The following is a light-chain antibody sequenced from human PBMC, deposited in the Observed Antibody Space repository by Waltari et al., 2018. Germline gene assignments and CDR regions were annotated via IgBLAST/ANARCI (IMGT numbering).Light chain of an antibody. CDR2: GAS. Sequence: EIVLTQSPVTLSLSPGDRATLSCRASQSVSSNFLAWYQQKPGQAPRLLIYGASSRATGIPDKFSGSGSGTDFTLTINRLEPEDFAVYYCQQYGRSPLTFGGGTKVEIK. CDR1: QSVSSNF. V-gene: IGKV3-20*01. CDR3: QQYGRSPLT. J-gene: IGKJ4*01.